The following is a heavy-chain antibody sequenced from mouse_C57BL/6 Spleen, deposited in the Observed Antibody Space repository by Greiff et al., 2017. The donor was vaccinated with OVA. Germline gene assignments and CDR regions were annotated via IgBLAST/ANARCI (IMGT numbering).Heavy chain of an antibody. V-gene: IGHV1-82*01. J-gene: IGHJ2*01. CDR3: AREEAITTVDY. CDR1: GYAFSSSW. D-gene: IGHD1-1*01. CDR2: IYPGDGDT. Sequence: VKLMESGPELVKPGASVTISCKASGYAFSSSWMNWVKQRPGKGLEWIGRIYPGDGDTNYNGKFKGKATLTADKSSSTAYMQLSSLTSEDSAVYFCAREEAITTVDYWGQGTTLTVSS.